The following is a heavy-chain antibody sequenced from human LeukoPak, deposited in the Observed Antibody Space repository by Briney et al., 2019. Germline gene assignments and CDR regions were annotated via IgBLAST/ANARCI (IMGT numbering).Heavy chain of an antibody. Sequence: SETLSLTCTVSGGSISSYYWSWIRQPPGKGLEWIGYSYYSGSTNYNPSLKSRVTISVDTSKNQFSLKLSSVTAADTALYYCARGRGYRSINRGFDYWGQGTLVTVSS. D-gene: IGHD5-18*01. CDR2: SYYSGST. J-gene: IGHJ4*02. CDR3: ARGRGYRSINRGFDY. CDR1: GGSISSYY. V-gene: IGHV4-59*01.